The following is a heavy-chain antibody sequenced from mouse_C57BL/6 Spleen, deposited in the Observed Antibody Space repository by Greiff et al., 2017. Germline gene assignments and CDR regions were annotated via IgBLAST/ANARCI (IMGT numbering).Heavy chain of an antibody. D-gene: IGHD2-1*01. CDR2: INPGSGGT. J-gene: IGHJ1*03. Sequence: VQRVESGAELVRPGTSVKVSCKASGYAFTNYLIEWVKQRPGQGLEWIGVINPGSGGTNNNEKFKGKATLTAAKSSSTAYMQLSSLTSEDSAVYFCARWEIYPHWYFDVWGTGTTVTVSS. CDR1: GYAFTNYL. V-gene: IGHV1-54*01. CDR3: ARWEIYPHWYFDV.